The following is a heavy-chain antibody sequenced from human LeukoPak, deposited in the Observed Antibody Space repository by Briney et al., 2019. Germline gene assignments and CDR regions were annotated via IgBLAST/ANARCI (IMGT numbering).Heavy chain of an antibody. J-gene: IGHJ4*02. V-gene: IGHV4-59*01. CDR3: ARVSSPFSLYYYDSGSFDY. CDR1: GGSISSYY. D-gene: IGHD3-10*01. Sequence: PSETLSLTCTVSGGSISSYYWSWIRQPPGKGLEWIGYIYYSGSTNYNPSLKSRVTISVDTSKHQFSLKLSSVTAADTAVYYCARVSSPFSLYYYDSGSFDYWGQGTLVTVSS. CDR2: IYYSGST.